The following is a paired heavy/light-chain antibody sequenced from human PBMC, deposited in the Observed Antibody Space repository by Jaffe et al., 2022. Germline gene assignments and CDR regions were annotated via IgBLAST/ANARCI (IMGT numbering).Light chain of an antibody. CDR2: AAS. J-gene: IGKJ1*01. CDR1: QSISSY. CDR3: QQSFSTPPWT. V-gene: IGKV1-39*01. Sequence: DIQMTQSPSSLSASVGDRVTITCRASQSISSYLNWYQQKPGKAPELLIYAASSLQSGVPSRFSGSGSETDFTLTISSLQPEDFATYFCQQSFSTPPWTFGQGTKVEIK.
Heavy chain of an antibody. J-gene: IGHJ6*03. CDR3: ARDVYYYDNRRGYYYHHMDV. V-gene: IGHV3-7*05. CDR2: IKQDGREK. Sequence: EVQLVESGGGLVQPGGSLRLSCAASGFTFSNYWMSWVRQAPGKGLEWVANIKQDGREKYYVDSVKGRFTISRDNAKNSLYLQMNSLRAEDTAVYYCARDVYYYDNRRGYYYHHMDVWGKGTTVTVSS. CDR1: GFTFSNYW. D-gene: IGHD3-22*01.